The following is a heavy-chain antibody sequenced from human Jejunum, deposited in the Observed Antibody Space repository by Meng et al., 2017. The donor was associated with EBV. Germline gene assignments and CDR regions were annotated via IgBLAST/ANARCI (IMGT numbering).Heavy chain of an antibody. CDR3: ARYFDGWSGDRFDP. D-gene: IGHD3-9*01. CDR1: GHTLTEIS. Sequence: QVQLVQSAAEVKKPGASVKVSCRVSGHTLTEISMHWVRQTPGKGLEWMGGFDFEDGETIYAQKFKDRVTMTEDTSTDTAYMELSSLRSEDTAVYYCARYFDGWSGDRFDPWGQGTLVTVSS. CDR2: FDFEDGET. J-gene: IGHJ5*02. V-gene: IGHV1-24*01.